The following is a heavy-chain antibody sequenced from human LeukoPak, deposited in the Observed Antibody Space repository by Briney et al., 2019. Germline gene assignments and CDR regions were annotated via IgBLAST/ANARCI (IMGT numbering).Heavy chain of an antibody. CDR2: ISGSGGST. CDR3: AKDHYGDYLTSN. J-gene: IGHJ1*01. CDR1: GFTFSSYA. V-gene: IGHV3-23*01. Sequence: GGSLRLSCAASGFTFSSYAMSWVRQAPGKGLEWVSAISGSGGSTYYADSVKGRFTISRDNSKNTLYLQMNSLRAEDTAVYYRAKDHYGDYLTSNWGQGTLVTVSS. D-gene: IGHD4-17*01.